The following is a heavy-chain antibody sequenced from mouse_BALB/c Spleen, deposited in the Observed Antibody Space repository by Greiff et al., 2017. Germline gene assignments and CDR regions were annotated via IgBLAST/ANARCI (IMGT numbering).Heavy chain of an antibody. Sequence: EVQLVESGGGLVKPGGSLKLSCAASGFTFSSYAMSWVRQSPEKRLEWVAEISSGGSYTYYPDTVTGRFTISRDNPKNTLFLQMTSLRSEDTAMYYCERGVGNYWGQGTTLTVSS. CDR1: GFTFSSYA. CDR2: ISSGGSYT. V-gene: IGHV5-9-4*01. CDR3: ERGVGNY. D-gene: IGHD1-1*01. J-gene: IGHJ2*01.